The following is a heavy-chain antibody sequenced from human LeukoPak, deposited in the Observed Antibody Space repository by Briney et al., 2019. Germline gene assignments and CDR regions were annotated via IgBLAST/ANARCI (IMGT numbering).Heavy chain of an antibody. Sequence: GASVKVSCKASGGTFSSYAISWVRQAPGRGLEWMGGIIPIFGTANYAQKFQGRVTITADESTSTAYMELSSLRSEDTAVYYCAACSIALSLYFDYWGQGTLVTVSS. J-gene: IGHJ4*02. CDR1: GGTFSSYA. D-gene: IGHD2-21*01. CDR3: AACSIALSLYFDY. CDR2: IIPIFGTA. V-gene: IGHV1-69*13.